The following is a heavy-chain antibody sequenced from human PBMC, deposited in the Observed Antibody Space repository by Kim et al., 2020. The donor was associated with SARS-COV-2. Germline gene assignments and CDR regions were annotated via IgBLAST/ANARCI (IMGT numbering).Heavy chain of an antibody. Sequence: GGSLRLSCAASGFTFSSYAMHWVRQAPGKGLEYVSAISSNGGSTYYANSVKGRFTISRDNSKNTLYLQMGSLRAEDMAVYYCARGGGAIRYGMDVWGQGTTVTVSS. V-gene: IGHV3-64*01. D-gene: IGHD3-16*02. CDR1: GFTFSSYA. CDR2: ISSNGGST. CDR3: ARGGGAIRYGMDV. J-gene: IGHJ6*02.